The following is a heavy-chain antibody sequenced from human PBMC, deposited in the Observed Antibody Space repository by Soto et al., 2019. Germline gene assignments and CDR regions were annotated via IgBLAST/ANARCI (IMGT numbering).Heavy chain of an antibody. Sequence: QVQLVQSGAEVKKPGASVKVSCKASGYTFTSYGISWGRQAPGQGLEGMGWISAYNGNTKYAQKVQGRVTMTTDTSTSTAYMELRSLRSDDTAVYYCARAVAGPQNFDYWGQGTLVTVSS. CDR2: ISAYNGNT. V-gene: IGHV1-18*01. CDR3: ARAVAGPQNFDY. D-gene: IGHD6-19*01. CDR1: GYTFTSYG. J-gene: IGHJ4*02.